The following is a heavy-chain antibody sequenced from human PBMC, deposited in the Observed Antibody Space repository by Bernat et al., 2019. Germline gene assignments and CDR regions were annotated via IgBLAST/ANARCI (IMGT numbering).Heavy chain of an antibody. J-gene: IGHJ6*02. V-gene: IGHV3-21*01. CDR1: GFTFSSYS. CDR3: ASSGHYYSYGMDV. CDR2: ISGSSSYI. Sequence: EVQLVESGGGLVKPGGSLRLSCAASGFTFSSYSMNWVRQAPGKGLEWVSSISGSSSYIYYADSVKGRFTISRDNAKNSLYLQMNSLRAEDTAVYYCASSGHYYSYGMDVWGQGTTVTVSS.